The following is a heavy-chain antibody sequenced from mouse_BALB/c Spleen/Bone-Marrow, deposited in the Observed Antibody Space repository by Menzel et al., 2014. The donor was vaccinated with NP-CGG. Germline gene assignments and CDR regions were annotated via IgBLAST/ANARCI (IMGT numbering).Heavy chain of an antibody. J-gene: IGHJ3*01. Sequence: VQLKQSGADLVKPGASVKLSCTASGFNIKDAYMHWVKQRPEQGLEWIGRIDPANGNTKYDPKLQGKATITADTSSRTDYLQISSLTTEDTAVYYCAMYYYGSSLFAYLGQGTLVTVSA. CDR2: IDPANGNT. V-gene: IGHV14-3*02. D-gene: IGHD1-1*01. CDR1: GFNIKDAY. CDR3: AMYYYGSSLFAY.